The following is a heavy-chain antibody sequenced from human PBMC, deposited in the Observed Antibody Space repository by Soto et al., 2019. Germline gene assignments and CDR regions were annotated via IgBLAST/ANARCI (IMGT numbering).Heavy chain of an antibody. J-gene: IGHJ4*02. CDR1: GGSISGSSYY. V-gene: IGHV4-39*01. CDR2: IYYTGRT. D-gene: IGHD6-19*01. CDR3: ASGGEGSIAVAG. Sequence: QLQLQESGPGLVKPSETLSLTCTVSGGSISGSSYYWGWIRQPPGKGLEWIGAIYYTGRTYYKPSHKCRVTISVDTSQNPFSLKLNSMRAADPAVDYCASGGEGSIAVAGWGQGTLGSVSA.